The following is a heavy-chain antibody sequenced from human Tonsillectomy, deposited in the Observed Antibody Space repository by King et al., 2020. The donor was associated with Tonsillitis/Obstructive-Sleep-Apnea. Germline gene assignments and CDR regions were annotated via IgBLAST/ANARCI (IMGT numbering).Heavy chain of an antibody. CDR2: INPRDCST. D-gene: IGHD2-2*02. CDR3: ARGGVVVVPAAIPDFDY. J-gene: IGHJ4*02. V-gene: IGHV1-46*01. Sequence: QVQLVQSVAEVKKPGASVKVSCKSSGYTFTSSFMHWVRQAPGQGLEWIVIINPRDCSTSYAQKFQGRVTMTRDTSTLTVYMELSSLRSEDTAVYYCARGGVVVVPAAIPDFDYWGQGTLVTVSS. CDR1: GYTFTSSF.